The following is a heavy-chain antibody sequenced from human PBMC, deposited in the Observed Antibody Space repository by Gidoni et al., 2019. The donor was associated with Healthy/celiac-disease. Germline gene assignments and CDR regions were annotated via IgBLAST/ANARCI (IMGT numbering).Heavy chain of an antibody. CDR1: GGSFSGYY. D-gene: IGHD2-2*02. CDR3: AREHIVVVPAAIRGGYSYGHDY. J-gene: IGHJ4*02. V-gene: IGHV4-34*01. Sequence: QVQLQQCGAGLLKPSETLSLTCAVSGGSFSGYYCRWIRQPPGKGLEGIGEINHSGSTNYNPSLKSRVTRSVDTAKNQFSLKLSSVTAADTAVYYCAREHIVVVPAAIRGGYSYGHDYWGQGTLVTVSS. CDR2: INHSGST.